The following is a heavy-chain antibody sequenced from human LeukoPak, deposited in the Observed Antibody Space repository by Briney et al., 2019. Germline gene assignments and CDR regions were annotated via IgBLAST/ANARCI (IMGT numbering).Heavy chain of an antibody. CDR2: INHSGST. CDR3: ARSIWSGYYFDY. J-gene: IGHJ4*02. Sequence: SETLSLTCAVYGGSFSGYYWSWIRQPPGKGLEWIGEINHSGSTNYNPSLKSRVTISVDTSKNQFSLKLSSVTAADTAVYYRARSIWSGYYFDYWGQGTLVTVSS. V-gene: IGHV4-34*01. D-gene: IGHD3-3*01. CDR1: GGSFSGYY.